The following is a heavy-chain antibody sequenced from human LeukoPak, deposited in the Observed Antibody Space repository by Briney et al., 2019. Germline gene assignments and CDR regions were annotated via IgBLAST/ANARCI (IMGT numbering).Heavy chain of an antibody. Sequence: GGSAKVSCKASGGTFCSYAISWVRQAPRQGLGWMGGIIPIFGTANYAQKFQGRDTITTDESTSTDYMELSSLRSEDTAVYYCARDRVFRSGGSYYYMDVWGKGTTVTVSS. CDR3: ARDRVFRSGGSYYYMDV. CDR1: GGTFCSYA. J-gene: IGHJ6*03. V-gene: IGHV1-69*05. D-gene: IGHD2-15*01. CDR2: IIPIFGTA.